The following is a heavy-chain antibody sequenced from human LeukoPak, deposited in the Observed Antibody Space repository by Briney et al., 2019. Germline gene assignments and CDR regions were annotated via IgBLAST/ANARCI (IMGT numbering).Heavy chain of an antibody. D-gene: IGHD3-3*01. CDR2: TNPNSGGT. CDR1: GYTFTGYY. J-gene: IGHJ5*02. V-gene: IGHV1-2*02. CDR3: ARDPGYDFWSGYYSNWFDP. Sequence: ASVKVSCKASGYTFTGYYMHWVRQAPGQGLEWMGWTNPNSGGTNYAQKLQGRITMTTDTSTSTAYMELRSLRSDDTAVYYCARDPGYDFWSGYYSNWFDPWGQGTLVTVSS.